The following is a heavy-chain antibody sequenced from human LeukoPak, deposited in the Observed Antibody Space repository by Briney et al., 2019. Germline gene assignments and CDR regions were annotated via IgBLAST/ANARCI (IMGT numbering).Heavy chain of an antibody. CDR3: ARRASLI. J-gene: IGHJ3*02. V-gene: IGHV3-48*04. CDR2: ISGSGESI. CDR1: GFTFSSYW. Sequence: GGSLRLSCAASGFTFSSYWMHWVRQAPGKGLEWVSYISGSGESIYYADSVKGRFTISRDNAKNLLYLQMNSLRAEDTAVYYCARRASLIWGQGTMVTVSS. D-gene: IGHD5-12*01.